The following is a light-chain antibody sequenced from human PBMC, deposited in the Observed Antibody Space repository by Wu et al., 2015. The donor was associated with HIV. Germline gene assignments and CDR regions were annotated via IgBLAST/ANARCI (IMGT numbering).Light chain of an antibody. CDR1: QSVSSSY. Sequence: EIVLTQSPATLSLSPGERATLSCRASQSVSSSYLAWYQQKPGQAPRLLIYGASSRATGIPDRFSGSGSGTDFALTISRLEPEDFAVYYCQQYGSSPRTFGPGTKVDIK. J-gene: IGKJ3*01. CDR2: GAS. V-gene: IGKV3-20*01. CDR3: QQYGSSPRT.